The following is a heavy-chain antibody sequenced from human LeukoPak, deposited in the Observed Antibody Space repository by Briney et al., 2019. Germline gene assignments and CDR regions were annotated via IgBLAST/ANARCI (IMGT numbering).Heavy chain of an antibody. D-gene: IGHD2-21*01. Sequence: ASVKVSCKASGYTFTSYYMHWVRQAPGQGLEWMGIISPSGGSTSYAQKFQGRVTMTRDTSTSTVYMELSSLRSEDTAVYYCARLRYCGVSPRCAIRVDFDYWGQGTLVTVSS. J-gene: IGHJ4*02. CDR2: ISPSGGST. CDR3: ARLRYCGVSPRCAIRVDFDY. CDR1: GYTFTSYY. V-gene: IGHV1-46*01.